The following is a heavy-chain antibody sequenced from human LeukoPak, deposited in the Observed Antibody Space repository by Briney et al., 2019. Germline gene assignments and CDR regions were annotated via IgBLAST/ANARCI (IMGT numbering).Heavy chain of an antibody. V-gene: IGHV3-33*06. J-gene: IGHJ4*02. D-gene: IGHD5-18*01. CDR2: IWYDGSNK. CDR3: AKVRTAMALFDY. Sequence: GGSLRLSCAASGFTFSSYGMHWVRQAPGKGLEWVAVIWYDGSNKYYADSVKGRFTISRDNSKNTLYLQMNSLRAEDTAVYYCAKVRTAMALFDYWGQGTLVTVSS. CDR1: GFTFSSYG.